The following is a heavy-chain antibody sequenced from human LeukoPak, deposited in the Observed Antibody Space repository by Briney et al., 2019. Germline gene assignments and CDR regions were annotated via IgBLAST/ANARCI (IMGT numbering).Heavy chain of an antibody. V-gene: IGHV4-4*07. Sequence: SETLSLTCTVSGGSISSYYWSWIRQPAGKGLEWIGRIYTSGSTTYNPSLKSRVTISGDTSENQFSLKLNSVTAADTAVYYCARGKEVITMLRGLKPGYYFDYWGQGTLVTVSS. D-gene: IGHD3-10*01. CDR1: GGSISSYY. J-gene: IGHJ4*02. CDR3: ARGKEVITMLRGLKPGYYFDY. CDR2: IYTSGST.